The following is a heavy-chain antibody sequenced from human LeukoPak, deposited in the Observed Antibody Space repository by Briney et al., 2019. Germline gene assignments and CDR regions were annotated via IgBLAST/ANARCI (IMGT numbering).Heavy chain of an antibody. J-gene: IGHJ3*02. CDR2: IYYSGST. Sequence: SETLSLTCPVSGGSISSYFWSWIRQPPGKGLEWIGYIYYSGSTNYNPSLKSRVTISVDTSKNQFSLKLSSVTAADTAVYYCTRSGSYGDDAFEICGPGTMVTVSS. V-gene: IGHV4-59*08. CDR1: GGSISSYF. D-gene: IGHD3-10*01. CDR3: TRSGSYGDDAFEI.